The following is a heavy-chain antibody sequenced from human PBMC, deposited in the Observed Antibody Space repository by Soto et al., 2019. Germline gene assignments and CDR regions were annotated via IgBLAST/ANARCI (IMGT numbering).Heavy chain of an antibody. J-gene: IGHJ6*02. CDR1: GFTFSTYA. CDR3: AKNGDFWSWSMDV. D-gene: IGHD3-3*01. Sequence: GGSLRLSCAASGFTFSTYAMTWVRQAPGKGLEWVSMISSSGDGTYYEDSVKGRFTISRDNSRNTLNLQMNSLRAEDTAVYYCAKNGDFWSWSMDVWGQGTTVTVSS. CDR2: ISSSGDGT. V-gene: IGHV3-23*01.